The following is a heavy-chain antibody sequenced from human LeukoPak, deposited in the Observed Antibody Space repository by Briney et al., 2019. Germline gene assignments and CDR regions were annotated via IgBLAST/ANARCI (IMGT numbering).Heavy chain of an antibody. Sequence: ASVNVSCKASGGTFSSYAISWVRQAPGQGLEWMGGIIPIFGTANYAQKFQGGVTITADESTSTAYMELSSLRSEDTAVYYCARQGYCTNGVCYSVWGQGTLVTVSS. CDR3: ARQGYCTNGVCYSV. J-gene: IGHJ4*02. D-gene: IGHD2-8*01. CDR1: GGTFSSYA. V-gene: IGHV1-69*13. CDR2: IIPIFGTA.